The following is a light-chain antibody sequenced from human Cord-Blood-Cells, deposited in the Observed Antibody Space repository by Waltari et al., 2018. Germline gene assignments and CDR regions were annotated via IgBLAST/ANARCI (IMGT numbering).Light chain of an antibody. V-gene: IGKV1-39*01. CDR2: AAS. Sequence: DIQLTQSPSSLSASVGDRVTITCRASKSISSYLNWYQQKPGKAPKLLIYAASSLQSGVPSRFSGRGSGTDFTLTISSLQPEDFATYYCQQSYSTPLIFGGGTKVEIK. J-gene: IGKJ4*01. CDR1: KSISSY. CDR3: QQSYSTPLI.